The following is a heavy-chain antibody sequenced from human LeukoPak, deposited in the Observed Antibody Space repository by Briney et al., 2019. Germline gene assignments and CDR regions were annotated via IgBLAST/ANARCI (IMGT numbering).Heavy chain of an antibody. CDR3: AELGITMIGGV. J-gene: IGHJ6*04. V-gene: IGHV3-48*04. CDR2: ISSSGSTI. D-gene: IGHD3-10*02. Sequence: GGSLRLSCAASGFIFSSYSMNWVRRAPGKGLEWVSTISSSGSTIYYADSVKGRFTISRDNAKNSLYLQMNSLRAEDTAVYYCAELGITMIGGVWGKGTTVTISS. CDR1: GFIFSSYS.